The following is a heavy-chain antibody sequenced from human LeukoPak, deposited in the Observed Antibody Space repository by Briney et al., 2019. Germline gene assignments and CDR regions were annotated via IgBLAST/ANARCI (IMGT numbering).Heavy chain of an antibody. CDR1: GSTFSNYA. V-gene: IGHV3-23*01. Sequence: HPGGSLRLSCAASGSTFSNYAMRWVRQAPGKGLEWVSGISGSGDSTYYADSVKGRFTISRDNSKNTLYLQVNSLRAEDTAVYYCARRSGIAVAGAFDYWGQGTLVTVSS. CDR3: ARRSGIAVAGAFDY. J-gene: IGHJ4*02. CDR2: ISGSGDST. D-gene: IGHD6-19*01.